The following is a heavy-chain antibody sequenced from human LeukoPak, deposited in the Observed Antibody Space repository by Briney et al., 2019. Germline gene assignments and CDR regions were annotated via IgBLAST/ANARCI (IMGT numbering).Heavy chain of an antibody. V-gene: IGHV4-38-2*02. CDR2: IYHSGST. J-gene: IGHJ6*03. D-gene: IGHD1-26*01. CDR3: ARVSVGATGYYYYYYMDV. Sequence: SETLSLTCTVSGYSISSGYYWGWIRQPPGKGLEWIGSIYHSGSTYYNPSLKSRVTISVDTSKNQFSLKLSSVTAAGTAVYYCARVSVGATGYYYYYYMDVWGKGTTVTVSS. CDR1: GYSISSGYY.